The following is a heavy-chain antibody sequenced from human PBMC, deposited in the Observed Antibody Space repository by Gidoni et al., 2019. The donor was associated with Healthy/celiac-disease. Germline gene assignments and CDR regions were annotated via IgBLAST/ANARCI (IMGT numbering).Heavy chain of an antibody. CDR1: GFTFSRSG. D-gene: IGHD3-3*01. Sequence: QVQLVESGGGVVQPGRSLRLSCAASGFTFSRSGLPWVRQAPGKGLEWVAVIWYDGSNKYYAESVKGRFTISRDNSKNTLYLQMNSLRAEDTAVYYCARVSRRITIFGVVTPRYYGMDVWGQGTTVTVSS. V-gene: IGHV3-33*01. J-gene: IGHJ6*02. CDR3: ARVSRRITIFGVVTPRYYGMDV. CDR2: IWYDGSNK.